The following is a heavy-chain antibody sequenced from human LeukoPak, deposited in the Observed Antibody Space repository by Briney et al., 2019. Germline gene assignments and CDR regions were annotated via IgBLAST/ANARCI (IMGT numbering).Heavy chain of an antibody. J-gene: IGHJ6*03. Sequence: SQTLSLTCTVSGGSISSGGYYWSWIRQHPGKGLEWIGYIYYSGSTYYNPSLKSRVTISVDTSKNQFSLKLSSVTAADTAVYYCAGADIAAAGSYYYYYYYMDVWGKGTTATVSS. V-gene: IGHV4-31*03. CDR1: GGSISSGGYY. CDR2: IYYSGST. D-gene: IGHD6-13*01. CDR3: AGADIAAAGSYYYYYYYMDV.